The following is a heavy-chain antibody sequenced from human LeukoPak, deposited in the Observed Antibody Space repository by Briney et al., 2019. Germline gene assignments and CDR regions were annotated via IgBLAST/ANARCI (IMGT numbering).Heavy chain of an antibody. CDR1: GFTFSSYS. V-gene: IGHV3-48*04. J-gene: IGHJ3*02. CDR2: ISSSSSTI. CDR3: ARGPRNIVVVPAAINDAFDI. Sequence: PGGSLRLSCAASGFTFSSYSMNWVRQAPGKGLEWVSYISSSSSTIYYADSVKGRFTISRDNAKNSLYLQMNSLRAEDTAVHYRARGPRNIVVVPAAINDAFDIWGQGTMVTVSS. D-gene: IGHD2-2*01.